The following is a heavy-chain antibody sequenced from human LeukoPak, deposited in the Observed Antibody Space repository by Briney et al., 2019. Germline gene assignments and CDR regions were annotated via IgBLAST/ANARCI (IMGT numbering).Heavy chain of an antibody. V-gene: IGHV3-48*04. D-gene: IGHD4-17*01. CDR3: AKDMSSYGDHDVSYGMDV. CDR1: GFTFSSYS. CDR2: ISSSSITI. J-gene: IGHJ6*02. Sequence: PGGSLRLSCAASGFTFSSYSLNWVRQAPGKGLEWVSFISSSSITIYYADSVKGRFTISRDNAKNSLYLQMNSLRVEDTALYYCAKDMSSYGDHDVSYGMDVWGQGTTVTVSS.